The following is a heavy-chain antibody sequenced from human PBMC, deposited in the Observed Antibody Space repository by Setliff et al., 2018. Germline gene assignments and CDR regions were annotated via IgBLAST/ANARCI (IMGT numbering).Heavy chain of an antibody. CDR3: AISTLSICSGGSCPNVFDV. J-gene: IGHJ3*01. Sequence: GASVKVSCKASGYILSSYGISWVRQAPGQGLQWMGWISSYNTDITNYAERFQGRITMTTDTSTSAAYMELRGLRSDDTAIYYCAISTLSICSGGSCPNVFDVWGPGTLVTVSS. CDR2: ISSYNTDIT. V-gene: IGHV1-18*01. CDR1: GYILSSYG. D-gene: IGHD2-15*01.